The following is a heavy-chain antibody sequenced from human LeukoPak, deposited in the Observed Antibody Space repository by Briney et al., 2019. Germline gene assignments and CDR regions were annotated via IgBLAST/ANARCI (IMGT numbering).Heavy chain of an antibody. Sequence: PGGSLRLSCATSGFTVSNNYMSWVRQAPGKGLEWVSLIYSAGSTYYADSVKGRFTISRDNSKNTLYLQMNNLRAEDTAVYYCVHESTFDYWGQGTLVTVSS. CDR2: IYSAGST. CDR3: VHESTFDY. V-gene: IGHV3-53*01. CDR1: GFTVSNNY. J-gene: IGHJ4*02.